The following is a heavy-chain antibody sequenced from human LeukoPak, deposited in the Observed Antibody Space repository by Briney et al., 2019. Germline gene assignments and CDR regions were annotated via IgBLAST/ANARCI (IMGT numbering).Heavy chain of an antibody. CDR3: AKAPVTSCRGAYCYPFDY. Sequence: GGSLRLSCAASGFTFSSHGMNWVRQAPGKGLEWVSGISPSGGITYHADSVRGRFTISRDSSKNTLYLQMNSVRAEDAAVYYCAKAPVTSCRGAYCYPFDYWGQGTLVTVSS. D-gene: IGHD2-21*01. J-gene: IGHJ4*02. V-gene: IGHV3-23*01. CDR2: ISPSGGIT. CDR1: GFTFSSHG.